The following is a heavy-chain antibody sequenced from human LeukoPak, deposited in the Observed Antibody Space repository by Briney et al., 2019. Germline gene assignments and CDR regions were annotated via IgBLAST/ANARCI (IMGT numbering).Heavy chain of an antibody. J-gene: IGHJ5*02. CDR3: ARGPDMDWFDP. D-gene: IGHD1-14*01. V-gene: IGHV1-69*02. CDR1: GGTFSSYT. CDR2: IIPILGIA. Sequence: GASVKVSCKASGGTFSSYTISRVRQAPGQGLEWMGRIIPILGIANYAQKFQGRGTITADKSTSTAYMELSSLRSEDTAVYYCARGPDMDWFDPWGQGTLVTVSS.